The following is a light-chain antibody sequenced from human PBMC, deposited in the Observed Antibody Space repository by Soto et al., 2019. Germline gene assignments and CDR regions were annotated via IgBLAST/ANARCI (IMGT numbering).Light chain of an antibody. J-gene: IGKJ4*01. CDR3: QQYTGSPLT. Sequence: EIVLTQSPGTLSLSPGERATLSCRASQSVSNNYLAWYQQRPGQAARLFIYGASSRATGIPYRFSGSGSGTDFTLTISRLEPEDFAVYYCQQYTGSPLTFGGGTKVEIK. V-gene: IGKV3-20*01. CDR1: QSVSNNY. CDR2: GAS.